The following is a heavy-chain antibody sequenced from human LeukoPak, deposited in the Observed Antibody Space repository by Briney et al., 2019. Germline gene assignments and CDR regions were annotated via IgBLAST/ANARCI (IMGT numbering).Heavy chain of an antibody. Sequence: SETLSLTCTVSGGSISSYYWSWIRQPPGKGLEWIGYIYYSGSTNYNPSLKSRVTISVDTSKNQFSLKLSSVTAADTAVYYCARAGRSGSHGYYFDYWGQGTLVTVSS. V-gene: IGHV4-59*12. J-gene: IGHJ4*02. D-gene: IGHD1-26*01. CDR2: IYYSGST. CDR3: ARAGRSGSHGYYFDY. CDR1: GGSISSYY.